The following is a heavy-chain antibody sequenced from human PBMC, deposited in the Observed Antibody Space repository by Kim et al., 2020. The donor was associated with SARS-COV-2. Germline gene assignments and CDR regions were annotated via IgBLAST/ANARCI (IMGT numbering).Heavy chain of an antibody. J-gene: IGHJ4*02. CDR1: GFTFSSYA. Sequence: GGSLRLSCAASGFTFSSYAMHWVRQAPGKGLEYVSAISSNGGSTYYANSVKGRFTISRDNSKNTLYLQMGSLRAEDMAVYYCARDRGVFCSSTSCLLPGYWGLGTLVTVSS. CDR3: ARDRGVFCSSTSCLLPGY. V-gene: IGHV3-64*01. D-gene: IGHD2-2*01. CDR2: ISSNGGST.